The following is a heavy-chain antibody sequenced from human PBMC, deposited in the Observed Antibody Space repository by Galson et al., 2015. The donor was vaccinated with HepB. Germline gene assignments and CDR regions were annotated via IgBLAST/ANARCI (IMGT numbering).Heavy chain of an antibody. CDR2: ISYDGSNK. CDR3: AKDRSGSYYNGFDY. CDR1: GFTFSSYG. D-gene: IGHD3-10*01. Sequence: SLRLSCAASGFTFSSYGMHWVRQAPGKGLEWVAVISYDGSNKYYADSVKGRFTISRDNSKNTLYLQMNSLRAEDTAVYYCAKDRSGSYYNGFDYWGQGTLVTVSS. V-gene: IGHV3-30*18. J-gene: IGHJ4*02.